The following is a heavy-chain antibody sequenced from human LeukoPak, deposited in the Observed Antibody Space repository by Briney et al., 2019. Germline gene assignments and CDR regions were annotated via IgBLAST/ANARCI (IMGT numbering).Heavy chain of an antibody. CDR2: INPNSGGT. CDR1: GYTFTGYY. V-gene: IGHV1-2*02. CDR3: ARSVVGAINWFDP. J-gene: IGHJ5*02. D-gene: IGHD1-26*01. Sequence: EASVKVSCKASGYTFTGYYMHWVRQAPGQGLEWMGWINPNSGGTNYAQKFQGRVTMTRDTSISTAYMELSRLRSDDTAVYYCARSVVGAINWFDPWGQGTLVTVSS.